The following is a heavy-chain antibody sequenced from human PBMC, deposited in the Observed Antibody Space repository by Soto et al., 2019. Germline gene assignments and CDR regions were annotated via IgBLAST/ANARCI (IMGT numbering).Heavy chain of an antibody. J-gene: IGHJ5*02. Sequence: EVQLLESGGGLVQPGGSLRLSCAASGLTFSRHAMSWVRQAPGKGLEWVSTISGSGDYTYYGDAVKGRFTISRDNTKSTLQLQMNSLRAEDTAIYYCAKGLEMTTSRRNWFDPWGQGTLVTVSS. CDR1: GLTFSRHA. D-gene: IGHD4-4*01. CDR2: ISGSGDYT. CDR3: AKGLEMTTSRRNWFDP. V-gene: IGHV3-23*01.